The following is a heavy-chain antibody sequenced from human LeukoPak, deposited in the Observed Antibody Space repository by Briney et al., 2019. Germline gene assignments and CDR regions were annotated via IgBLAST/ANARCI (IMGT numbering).Heavy chain of an antibody. CDR2: IYYSGST. Sequence: SETLSLTCTVSGGSIISYYWSWIRQPPGKGLEWIGYIYYSGSTNYNPSLKSRVTISVDTSKNQFSLKLSSVTAADTAVYYCARVSGAAVAGIDYWGQGTLVTVSS. CDR1: GGSIISYY. CDR3: ARVSGAAVAGIDY. D-gene: IGHD6-19*01. V-gene: IGHV4-59*08. J-gene: IGHJ4*02.